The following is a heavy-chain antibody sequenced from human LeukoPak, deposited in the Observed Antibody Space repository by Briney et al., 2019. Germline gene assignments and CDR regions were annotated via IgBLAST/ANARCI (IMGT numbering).Heavy chain of an antibody. Sequence: PSETLSLTCTVSGGSISSSSYYWGWIRQPPGKGLEWIGSIYYSGSTYYNPSLKSRVTISVDTSKNQFSLKLSSVTAADTAVYYCARRYSSSWKQYYYFDYWGQGTLVTVSS. D-gene: IGHD6-13*01. CDR1: GGSISSSSYY. J-gene: IGHJ4*02. V-gene: IGHV4-39*01. CDR3: ARRYSSSWKQYYYFDY. CDR2: IYYSGST.